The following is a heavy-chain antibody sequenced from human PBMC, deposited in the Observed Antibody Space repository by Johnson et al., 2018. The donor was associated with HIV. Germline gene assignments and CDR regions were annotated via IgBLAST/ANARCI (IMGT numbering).Heavy chain of an antibody. J-gene: IGHJ3*02. CDR2: ISNDGSNK. V-gene: IGHV3-30*04. Sequence: QVQLVESWGGVVQPGRSLRLSCAASGFTFSSHAMHWVRQAPGKGLEWVTFISNDGSNKYYADSVRGRFTISRDNSKNTLYLQMNSLRAEDTAVYYCAREGEGYSSSWYDAFDIWGQGTMVTVSS. CDR1: GFTFSSHA. CDR3: AREGEGYSSSWYDAFDI. D-gene: IGHD6-13*01.